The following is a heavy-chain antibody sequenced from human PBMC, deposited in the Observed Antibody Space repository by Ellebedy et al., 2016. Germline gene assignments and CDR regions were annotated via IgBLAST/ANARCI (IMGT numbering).Heavy chain of an antibody. J-gene: IGHJ4*02. Sequence: SETLSLTCIVSGGSISRYYWSWIRQPPGRGLEWIGNIYYTGTTNYNPSLQSLVTRSLDTSKYQFSPRLTSVTAAATAVYYCARIGGVSFGERPIDYWGQGTLVTVSS. CDR1: GGSISRYY. CDR2: IYYTGTT. D-gene: IGHD3-10*01. V-gene: IGHV4-59*01. CDR3: ARIGGVSFGERPIDY.